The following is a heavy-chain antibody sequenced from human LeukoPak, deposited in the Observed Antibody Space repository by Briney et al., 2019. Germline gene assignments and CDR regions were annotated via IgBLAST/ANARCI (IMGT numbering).Heavy chain of an antibody. CDR2: ITYDGSNK. D-gene: IGHD6-13*01. CDR1: GFTFSSYA. CDR3: ARDSSSYFDY. Sequence: GGSLRLSCAASGFTFSSYAMHWVRQAPGKGLEWVAVITYDGSNKYYADSVEGRFTISRDNSKNALYLQMNSLRAEDTAVYYCARDSSSYFDYWGQGTLVTVSS. J-gene: IGHJ4*02. V-gene: IGHV3-30-3*01.